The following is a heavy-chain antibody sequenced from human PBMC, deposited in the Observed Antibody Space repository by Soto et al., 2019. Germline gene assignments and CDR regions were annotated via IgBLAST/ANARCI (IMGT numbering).Heavy chain of an antibody. CDR1: GFTFTSSA. CDR3: AADHRDYNWISDYYYYMDV. CDR2: IVVGSGNT. Sequence: ASVKVSCKASGFTFTSSAMQWVRQARGQRLEWIGWIVVGSGNTNYAQKFQERVTITRDMSISTAYMELSSLRSEDTAVYYCAADHRDYNWISDYYYYMDVWGKGTTVTVSS. D-gene: IGHD1-20*01. V-gene: IGHV1-58*02. J-gene: IGHJ6*03.